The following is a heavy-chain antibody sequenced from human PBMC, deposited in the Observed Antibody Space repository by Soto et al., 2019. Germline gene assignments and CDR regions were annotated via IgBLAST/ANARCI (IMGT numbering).Heavy chain of an antibody. CDR1: GGTFSSYA. Sequence: QVQLVQSGAEVKKPGSSVKVSCKASGGTFSSYAISWVRQAPGQGLEWMGGIIPIFGTANYAQKFQGRVTITADKSTSTAYMELSSVRSEDTAVYYCARYLNPYDYVWGSYRSDAFDIWGQGTMVTVSS. CDR3: ARYLNPYDYVWGSYRSDAFDI. J-gene: IGHJ3*02. V-gene: IGHV1-69*06. CDR2: IIPIFGTA. D-gene: IGHD3-16*02.